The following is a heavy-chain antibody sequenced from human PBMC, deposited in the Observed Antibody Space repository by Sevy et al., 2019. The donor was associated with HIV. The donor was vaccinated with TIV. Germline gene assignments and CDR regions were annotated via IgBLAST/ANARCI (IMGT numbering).Heavy chain of an antibody. CDR2: ISSNGGST. Sequence: RGSLRLSCSASGFTFSSYAMHWVRQAPGKGLEYVSAISSNGGSTYYADSVKGRFTISRDNSKNTLYLQMSSLRAEDTAVYYCVKAVLRFLEVFDYWGQGTLVTVSS. D-gene: IGHD3-3*01. J-gene: IGHJ4*02. V-gene: IGHV3-64D*06. CDR1: GFTFSSYA. CDR3: VKAVLRFLEVFDY.